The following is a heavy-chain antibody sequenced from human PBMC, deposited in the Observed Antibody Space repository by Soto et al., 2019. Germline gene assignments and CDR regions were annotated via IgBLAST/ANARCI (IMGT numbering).Heavy chain of an antibody. V-gene: IGHV3-23*01. D-gene: IGHD6-13*01. CDR3: AKGDSIEAAPSYFDY. CDR2: ISGSGGST. J-gene: IGHJ4*02. Sequence: PGGSLRLSCAASGFTFSSYAMSWVRQAPGKGLEWVSSISGSGGSTYYADSVKGRFTISRDNSKNTLYLQMNSLRAEDTAVYYCAKGDSIEAAPSYFDYWGQGTLVTVSS. CDR1: GFTFSSYA.